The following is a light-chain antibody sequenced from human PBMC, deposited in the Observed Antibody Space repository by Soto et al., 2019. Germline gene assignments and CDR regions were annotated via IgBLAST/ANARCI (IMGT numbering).Light chain of an antibody. Sequence: NFMLTQPHSVSESPGKTVTISCTRSSGSIASNYVQWYQQRPGSAPTTVIYEDNQRPSGVPDRFSGSIGSSSNSASLTISGLKTEDEADYYCQSYDSSNQNVVFGGGTKLTVL. V-gene: IGLV6-57*04. CDR1: SGSIASNY. J-gene: IGLJ2*01. CDR2: EDN. CDR3: QSYDSSNQNVV.